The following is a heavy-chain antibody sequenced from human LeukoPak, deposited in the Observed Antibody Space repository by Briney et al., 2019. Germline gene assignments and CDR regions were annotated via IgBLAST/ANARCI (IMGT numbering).Heavy chain of an antibody. CDR3: ARVRGAGDFDY. CDR1: GYTFTSYG. D-gene: IGHD7-27*01. Sequence: ASVKVSCKASGYTFTSYGLNWVRQAPGQGLEWMGWISAYNGNTNYAQRLQGRVTMTTDTSTSTAYMELRSLRSDDTAVYYCARVRGAGDFDYWGQGTLVTVSS. CDR2: ISAYNGNT. V-gene: IGHV1-18*01. J-gene: IGHJ4*02.